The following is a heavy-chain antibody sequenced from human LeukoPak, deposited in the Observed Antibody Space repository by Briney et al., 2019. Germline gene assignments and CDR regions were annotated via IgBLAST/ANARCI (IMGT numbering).Heavy chain of an antibody. V-gene: IGHV4-30-2*01. CDR2: IYHSGST. CDR3: ARDRTLFDP. D-gene: IGHD2-2*01. Sequence: SETLSLTCAVSGGSISSGGYSWSWIRQPPGKGLEWIGYIYHSGSTYYNPSLKSRVTISVDRSKNQFSLKLSSVTAADTAVYYCARDRTLFDPWGQGTLVTVSS. CDR1: GGSISSGGYS. J-gene: IGHJ5*02.